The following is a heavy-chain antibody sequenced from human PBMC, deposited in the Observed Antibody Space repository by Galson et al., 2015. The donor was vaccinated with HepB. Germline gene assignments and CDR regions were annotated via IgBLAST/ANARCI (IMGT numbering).Heavy chain of an antibody. CDR1: GFTFSIYE. CDR3: ATGGAPAGHAFHI. CDR2: IYADGET. Sequence: SLRLSCAASGFTFSIYEMHWVRQAAGKGLEWVSAIYADGETHYSGSVKGRFTVSRENVKNSLFLQMESLRNGDTAQYYCATGGAPAGHAFHIWGQGTMVTVSS. D-gene: IGHD6-13*01. J-gene: IGHJ3*02. V-gene: IGHV3-13*04.